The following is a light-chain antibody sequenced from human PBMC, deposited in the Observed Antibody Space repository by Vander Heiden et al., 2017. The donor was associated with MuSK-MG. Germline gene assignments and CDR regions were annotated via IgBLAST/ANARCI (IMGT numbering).Light chain of an antibody. CDR2: AAS. Sequence: DIQMTQPPLSLAASERARVTSTCRASESISRYLNWYQHKPGKAPKLLIYAASSLQSGVPSRFSGSGYGTVFTLTISSRQAEDFATYYCQQRYMIPPLTWGGGTKVEIK. CDR1: ESISRY. CDR3: QQRYMIPPLT. J-gene: IGKJ4*01. V-gene: IGKV1-39*01.